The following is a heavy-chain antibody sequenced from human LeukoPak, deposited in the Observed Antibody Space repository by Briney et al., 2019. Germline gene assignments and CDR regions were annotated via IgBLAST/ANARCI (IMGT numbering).Heavy chain of an antibody. J-gene: IGHJ4*02. Sequence: SSETLSLTCTVSGGSISSSSYYWSWIRQPAGKGLEWIGRIYTSGSTNYNPSLKSRVTMSVDTSKNQFSLKLSAVTAGGTAVYYCARDFVEGFRYWGQGTLVTVSS. CDR2: IYTSGST. CDR3: ARDFVEGFRY. CDR1: GGSISSSSYY. V-gene: IGHV4-61*02. D-gene: IGHD3-3*01.